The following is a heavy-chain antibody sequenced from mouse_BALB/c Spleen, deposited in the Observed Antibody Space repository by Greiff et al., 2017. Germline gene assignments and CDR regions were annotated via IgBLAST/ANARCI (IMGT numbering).Heavy chain of an antibody. CDR3: ARSLGRAMDY. D-gene: IGHD4-1*01. CDR2: INPYYGST. J-gene: IGHJ4*01. Sequence: EVQLQQTGPELVKPGASVKISCKASGYSFTDYIMLWVKQSHGKSLEWIGNINPYYGSTSYNLKFKGKATLTVDKSSSTAYMQLNSLTSEDSAVYYCARSLGRAMDYWGQGTSVTVSS. CDR1: GYSFTDYI. V-gene: IGHV1-39*01.